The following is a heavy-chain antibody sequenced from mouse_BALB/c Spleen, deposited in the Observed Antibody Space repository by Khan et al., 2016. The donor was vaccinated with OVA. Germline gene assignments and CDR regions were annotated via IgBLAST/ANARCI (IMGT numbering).Heavy chain of an antibody. J-gene: IGHJ2*01. Sequence: QVQLKESGPGLVAPSQSLSITCTVSGFSLTDYGVSWIRQPPGKGLEWLGVIWGGGITYYNSALKSRLSISKDNSKSQVFLKMNSLQTDDTSIYYFAKHRILYPYYFVYWGQGTTLTVSS. CDR1: GFSLTDYG. CDR2: IWGGGIT. CDR3: AKHRILYPYYFVY. V-gene: IGHV2-6-5*01.